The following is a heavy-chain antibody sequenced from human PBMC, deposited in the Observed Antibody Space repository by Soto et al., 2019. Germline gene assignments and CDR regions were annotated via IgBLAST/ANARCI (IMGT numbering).Heavy chain of an antibody. CDR2: IYYSGST. D-gene: IGHD6-6*01. CDR3: ARVSYSSSSLGY. V-gene: IGHV4-59*01. Sequence: SETLSLTCTVSGGSISSYYWSWIRQPPGKGLEWIGYIYYSGSTNYNPSLKSRVTISVDTSKNQFSLKLSSVNAADTAVYYCARVSYSSSSLGYWGQGTLVTVSS. CDR1: GGSISSYY. J-gene: IGHJ4*02.